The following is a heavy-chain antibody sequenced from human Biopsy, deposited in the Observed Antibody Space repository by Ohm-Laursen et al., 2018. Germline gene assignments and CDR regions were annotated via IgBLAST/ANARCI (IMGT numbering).Heavy chain of an antibody. CDR1: GFTFSQYW. CDR3: ARATNSTGWPYYYFYGMDV. V-gene: IGHV3-7*03. J-gene: IGHJ6*02. D-gene: IGHD2/OR15-2a*01. CDR2: INKDGSVT. Sequence: SLRLSCTASGFTFSQYWMAWVRQSPGKGLEWVANINKDGSVTNYLDSVKGRFAVSRDNAKNSAYLQMNSLRAEDTAVYYCARATNSTGWPYYYFYGMDVWGQGTTVTVSS.